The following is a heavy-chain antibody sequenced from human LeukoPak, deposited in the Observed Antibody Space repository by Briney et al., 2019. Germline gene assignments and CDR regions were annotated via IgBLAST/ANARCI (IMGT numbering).Heavy chain of an antibody. CDR1: GFTFRNYG. Sequence: GRSLRLSCAASGFTFRNYGMHWVRQAPGKGLEWVAFISYDASDEYYADSVKGRFTISSDNSKNTLYLQMNSLRAEDTAVYHCAKESRDVYKALDYWGQGTPVTVSS. CDR3: AKESRDVYKALDY. D-gene: IGHD5-24*01. V-gene: IGHV3-30*18. CDR2: ISYDASDE. J-gene: IGHJ4*02.